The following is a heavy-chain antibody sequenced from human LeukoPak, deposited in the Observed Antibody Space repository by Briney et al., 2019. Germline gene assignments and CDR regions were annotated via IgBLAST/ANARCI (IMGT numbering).Heavy chain of an antibody. Sequence: ASVKVSCKASGYTFTSYDINWVRQAPGQGLEWMGWMNPNSGNTGYAQKFQGRVTITRNTSISTAYMELSSLRSEDTAVYYCARPGYSYGDAFDIWGQGTMVTVSS. D-gene: IGHD5-18*01. CDR1: GYTFTSYD. CDR3: ARPGYSYGDAFDI. CDR2: MNPNSGNT. V-gene: IGHV1-8*03. J-gene: IGHJ3*02.